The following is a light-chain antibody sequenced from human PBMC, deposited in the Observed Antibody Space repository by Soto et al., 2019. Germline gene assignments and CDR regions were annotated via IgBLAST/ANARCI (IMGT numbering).Light chain of an antibody. V-gene: IGKV1-33*01. CDR3: QQYDNLPLT. CDR2: DAS. CDR1: QDISNY. Sequence: DIQMTQSPSSLSASVGDRVTITCQASQDISNYLNWYQQKPGKAPKLLIYDASKLETGVPSRFSRSGSGTDFTFTISSLQPEDIATYYCQQYDNLPLTLGGGTKVEIK. J-gene: IGKJ4*01.